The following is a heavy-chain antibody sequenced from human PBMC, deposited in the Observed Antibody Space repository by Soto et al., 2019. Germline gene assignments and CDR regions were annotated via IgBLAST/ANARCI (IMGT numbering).Heavy chain of an antibody. J-gene: IGHJ6*02. CDR3: ARDRVSSSSYYGVDV. CDR1: GFTFSDYY. CDR2: ISVAGTII. D-gene: IGHD6-6*01. V-gene: IGHV3-11*01. Sequence: PVGSLRLSCAASGFTFSDYYMSWIRQAPGKGLEWVSYISVAGTIIYYADSVKGRFTISRDNAKNSLDLQMNSLRAEDTAVYYCARDRVSSSSYYGVDVWGQGTRVTVSS.